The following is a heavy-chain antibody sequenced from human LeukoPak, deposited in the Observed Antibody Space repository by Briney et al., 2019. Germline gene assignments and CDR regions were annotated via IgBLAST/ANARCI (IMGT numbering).Heavy chain of an antibody. CDR3: AGGDTSRYYYAGFEY. V-gene: IGHV3-30*02. CDR1: GFTFSSYG. Sequence: PGGSLRLSCAASGFTFSSYGMHWVRQAPGKGLEWVAFMRYDGSNKYYADSVKGRFTISRDNSKKTLYLQMYSLRGGDTAVYYCAGGDTSRYYYAGFEYWGQGTLVTVSS. D-gene: IGHD3-22*01. CDR2: MRYDGSNK. J-gene: IGHJ4*02.